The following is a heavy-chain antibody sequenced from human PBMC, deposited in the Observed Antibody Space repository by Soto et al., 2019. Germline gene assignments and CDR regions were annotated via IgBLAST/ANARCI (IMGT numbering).Heavy chain of an antibody. CDR3: ATDLFEWGGALQQLPFDY. J-gene: IGHJ4*02. Sequence: GASVKVSCKVSGYTLTELSMHWVRQAPGKGLEWMGGFDPEDGETIYAQKFQGRVTMTEDTSTDTAYMELSSLRSEDTAVYYCATDLFEWGGALQQLPFDYWGQGTLVTVSS. D-gene: IGHD6-13*01. V-gene: IGHV1-24*01. CDR2: FDPEDGET. CDR1: GYTLTELS.